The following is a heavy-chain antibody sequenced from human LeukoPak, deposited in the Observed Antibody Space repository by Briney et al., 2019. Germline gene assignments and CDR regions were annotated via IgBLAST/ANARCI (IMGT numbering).Heavy chain of an antibody. J-gene: IGHJ4*02. V-gene: IGHV5-51*01. CDR3: ARGWDDSSGYYINVDS. CDR1: GYSFTSYW. Sequence: GESLKISCKGSGYSFTSYWIGWVRHMPGKGLEWVVIIYPGDSDTRYSPSFQRQVTISADKSISTAYLQSTSLKASDTAMYYFARGWDDSSGYYINVDSWGQGTLVTVSS. CDR2: IYPGDSDT. D-gene: IGHD3-22*01.